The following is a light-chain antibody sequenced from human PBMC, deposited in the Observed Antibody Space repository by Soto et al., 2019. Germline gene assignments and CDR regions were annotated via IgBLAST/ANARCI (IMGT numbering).Light chain of an antibody. J-gene: IGKJ2*01. CDR2: LGS. Sequence: DIVMTQSPLSLPVTPGEPASISCRSSQSLLHSNGYNYLDWYLQKPGQSPQLLIYLGSNRASGGPDRFSGSGSGTDFTLKISRVEADDVGVYYCMQALQAPSSYTFGQGTKLEIK. V-gene: IGKV2-28*01. CDR1: QSLLHSNGYNY. CDR3: MQALQAPSSYT.